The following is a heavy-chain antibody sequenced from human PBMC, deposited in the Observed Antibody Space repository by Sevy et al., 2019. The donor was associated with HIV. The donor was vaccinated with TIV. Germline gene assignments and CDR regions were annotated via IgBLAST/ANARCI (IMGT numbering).Heavy chain of an antibody. D-gene: IGHD3-16*01. V-gene: IGHV4-30-4*01. J-gene: IGHJ4*02. CDR1: GGSISSGDYY. Sequence: SETLSLTCTVSGGSISSGDYYWSWIRQPPGKGMEWIGYIYYSGRTYYNPSLKSRVTISVDTSKNQFSLKLSSVTAADTAVYYCARAAATRIAYDYVWGSPDYWRQGTLVTVSS. CDR2: IYYSGRT. CDR3: ARAAATRIAYDYVWGSPDY.